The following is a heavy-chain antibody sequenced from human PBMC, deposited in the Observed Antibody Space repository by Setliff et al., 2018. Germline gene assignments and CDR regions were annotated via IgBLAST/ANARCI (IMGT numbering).Heavy chain of an antibody. Sequence: PSETLSLTCTVSGGSISSDDNYWSWIRQPPGKGLQWIGYIYHNGNTNFNPSLKSRVNMSIDTSKNQFALNLKSVTAADTAVYYCARDRTAYSYGLDVWGQGTTVTVSS. CDR1: GGSISSDDNY. CDR2: IYHNGNT. CDR3: ARDRTAYSYGLDV. J-gene: IGHJ6*02. D-gene: IGHD5-18*01. V-gene: IGHV4-61*08.